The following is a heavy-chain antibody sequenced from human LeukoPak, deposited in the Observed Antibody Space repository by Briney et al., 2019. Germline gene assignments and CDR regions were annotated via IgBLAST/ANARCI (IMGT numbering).Heavy chain of an antibody. CDR2: MSYSGNT. CDR1: GASINNYY. V-gene: IGHV4-59*03. Sequence: PSETLSLTCTVSGASINNYYWTWIRQAPGKGLEWIGSMSYSGNTDYNPVLTKSRVTISVDRSKSQIYLSLGSMTAADTAVYFCAQQVVGTSNIFDTWGQGAWVTVSS. CDR3: AQQVVGTSNIFDT. J-gene: IGHJ3*02. D-gene: IGHD2-15*01.